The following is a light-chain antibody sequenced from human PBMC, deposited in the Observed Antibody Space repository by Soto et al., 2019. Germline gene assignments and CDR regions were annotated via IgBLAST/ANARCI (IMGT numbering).Light chain of an antibody. CDR3: QHRNNWQIA. Sequence: EIVLTQSPATLSVSPGEGATVSCRASQSVSGNLDSYQQKPGQSPRLLIYGASTSATGFPARFSGSGPGKEFPLTISSRKSEDFAVYYCQHRNNWQIAYGQGTRLEI. CDR2: GAS. J-gene: IGKJ5*01. CDR1: QSVSGN. V-gene: IGKV3-15*01.